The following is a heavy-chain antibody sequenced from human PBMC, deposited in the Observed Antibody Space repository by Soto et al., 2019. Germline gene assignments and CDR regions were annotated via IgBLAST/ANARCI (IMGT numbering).Heavy chain of an antibody. CDR3: ARDIPFGGPQLVRYGY. D-gene: IGHD6-13*01. CDR1: GGSFSGYY. Sequence: SETLSLTCAVYGGSFSGYYWSWIRQPPGQGLEWIGEINHRGSTNYNPSLKSRVTISVDTSKNQFSLKLSSVTAADTAVYYWARDIPFGGPQLVRYGYWGQGTLVTVSS. CDR2: INHRGST. V-gene: IGHV4-34*01. J-gene: IGHJ4*02.